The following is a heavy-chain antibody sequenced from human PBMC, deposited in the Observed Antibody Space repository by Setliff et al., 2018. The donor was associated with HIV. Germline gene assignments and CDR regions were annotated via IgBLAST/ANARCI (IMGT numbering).Heavy chain of an antibody. CDR3: TRVDSSGWEGYFFSMDV. Sequence: LRLSCAASGFSFSGSAMHWVRQASGKGLEWVGRMRSKAKNYATAYAASVKGRFTISRDDSKNTAYLQMNSLKTEDTAVYYCTRVDSSGWEGYFFSMDVWGQGTTVTVS. CDR2: MRSKAKNYAT. J-gene: IGHJ6*02. CDR1: GFSFSGSA. V-gene: IGHV3-73*01. D-gene: IGHD6-19*01.